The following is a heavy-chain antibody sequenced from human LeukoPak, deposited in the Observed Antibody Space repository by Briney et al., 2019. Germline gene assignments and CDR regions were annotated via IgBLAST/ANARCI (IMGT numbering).Heavy chain of an antibody. CDR3: ARRQSLAGNDY. J-gene: IGHJ4*02. CDR1: GGSISGSSYY. D-gene: IGHD6-19*01. V-gene: IGHV4-39*01. Sequence: KASETLSLTCTVSGGSISGSSYYWGWIRQPPGKGLEWIGSIYYSGSTYYNPSLKSRVTISVDTSKNQFSLKLNSVTATDTAVYYCARRQSLAGNDYWGQGTLVTVSS. CDR2: IYYSGST.